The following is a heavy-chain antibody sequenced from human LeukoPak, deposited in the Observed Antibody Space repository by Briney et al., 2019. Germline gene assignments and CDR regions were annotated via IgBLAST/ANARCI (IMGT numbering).Heavy chain of an antibody. CDR1: GGSFSGYY. CDR3: AGRYSSSWYRLWRSAFDI. Sequence: SETLSLTCAVYGGSFSGYYWSWIRQPPGKGLEWIGEINHSGNTNYNPSLKSRVTISVDTSKNQFSLKLSSVTAADTAVYYCAGRYSSSWYRLWRSAFDIWGQGTMVTVSS. CDR2: INHSGNT. D-gene: IGHD6-13*01. J-gene: IGHJ3*02. V-gene: IGHV4-34*01.